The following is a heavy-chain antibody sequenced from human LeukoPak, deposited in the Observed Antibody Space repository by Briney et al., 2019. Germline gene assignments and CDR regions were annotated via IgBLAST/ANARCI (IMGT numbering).Heavy chain of an antibody. V-gene: IGHV3-30*02. CDR1: GFSFSSSG. Sequence: GGSLRLSCAASGFSFSSSGMHWVRQAPGKGPEWVAFTRFDDSYKAYGDSVKGRFTISRDNSKNTLYLQMDSLRDEDTAVYYCAKDDAWLQYNDWGQGTLVTVSS. CDR2: TRFDDSYK. CDR3: AKDDAWLQYND. D-gene: IGHD5-24*01. J-gene: IGHJ4*02.